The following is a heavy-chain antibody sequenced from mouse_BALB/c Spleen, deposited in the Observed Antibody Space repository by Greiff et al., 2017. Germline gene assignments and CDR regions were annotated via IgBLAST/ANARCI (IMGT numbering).Heavy chain of an antibody. V-gene: IGHV5-17*02. CDR1: GFTFSSFG. CDR2: ISSGSSTI. Sequence: EVMLVESGGGLVQPGGSRKLSCAASGFTFSSFGMHWVRQAPEKGLEWVAYISSGSSTIYYADTVKGRFTISRDNPKNTLFLQMTSLRSEDTAMYYCARWGHYYAMDYWGQGTSVTVSS. CDR3: ARWGHYYAMDY. J-gene: IGHJ4*01.